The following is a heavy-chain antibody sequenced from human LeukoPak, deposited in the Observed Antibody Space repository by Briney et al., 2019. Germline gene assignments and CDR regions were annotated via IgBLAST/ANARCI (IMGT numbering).Heavy chain of an antibody. J-gene: IGHJ3*01. CDR3: VSLRVSTVRDSFDL. CDR1: GFAFDIYW. V-gene: IGHV3-7*01. Sequence: GGSLRLSCAASGFAFDIYWMTWVRQAPGKGLEWVANIKKDGSLKQYVDAVRGRFTDSRDSAKNSLYLQMNSLRADDTAVYYCVSLRVSTVRDSFDLWGQGTMVTVSS. CDR2: IKKDGSLK. D-gene: IGHD3-10*01.